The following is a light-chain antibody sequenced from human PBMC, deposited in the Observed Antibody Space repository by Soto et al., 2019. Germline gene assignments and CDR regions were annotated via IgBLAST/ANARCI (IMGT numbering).Light chain of an antibody. CDR2: EVS. CDR3: SSYAGSNNSDV. V-gene: IGLV2-8*01. CDR1: SSDVGGYNY. J-gene: IGLJ1*01. Sequence: QSALTQPPSASGSPGQSVTISCTGTSSDVGGYNYVSWYQQHPGKAPKLMIYEVSKRPSGVPDRFSGSKSGNTASLTVSGLQAEDEADDYCSSYAGSNNSDVFGTGTKLTVL.